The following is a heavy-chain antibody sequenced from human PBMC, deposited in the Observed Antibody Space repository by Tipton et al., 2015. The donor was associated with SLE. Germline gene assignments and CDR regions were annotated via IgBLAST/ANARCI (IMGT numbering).Heavy chain of an antibody. V-gene: IGHV4-34*01. CDR3: ARAWTTVVNLDY. D-gene: IGHD4-23*01. J-gene: IGHJ4*02. CDR2: INHRGST. CDR1: GGSFSGYY. Sequence: TLSLTCEVYGGSFSGYYWSWIRQPPGKGLEWIGEINHRGSTNYNPSLKSRLTISVDTSKNQFSLKLSSVTAADTAVYYCARAWTTVVNLDYWGQGTLVTVSS.